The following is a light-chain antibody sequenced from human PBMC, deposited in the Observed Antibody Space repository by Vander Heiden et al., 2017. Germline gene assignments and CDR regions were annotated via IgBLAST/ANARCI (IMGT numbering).Light chain of an antibody. Sequence: QPVLTQSSSASASLGSSVKLTCTLSSGHRADTTAWHQQQPGKPTRHVMKLDGTGSYSTGGRVPDRFSGSSSAAARSLTSSHLEAEADDYYSSENWNNYTRVFGGGTKLTVL. CDR1: SGHRADT. CDR3: ENWNNYTRV. J-gene: IGLJ3*02. V-gene: IGLV4-60*03. CDR2: LDGTGSY.